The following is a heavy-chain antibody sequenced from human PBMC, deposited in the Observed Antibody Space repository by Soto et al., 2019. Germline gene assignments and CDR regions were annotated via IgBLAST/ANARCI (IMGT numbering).Heavy chain of an antibody. CDR2: ISSSSSYI. CDR1: GFTCSSYS. J-gene: IGHJ3*02. CDR3: AGDHGLSSYAFDI. D-gene: IGHD2-15*01. V-gene: IGHV3-21*01. Sequence: EVQLVESGGGLVKPGGSLRLSCVASGFTCSSYSMNWVRQAPGKGLEWVSSISSSSSYIYYADSVKGRFTISRDNAKNSLYRQMNSLRAEDTAVYYCAGDHGLSSYAFDIWGQGTMVTVSS.